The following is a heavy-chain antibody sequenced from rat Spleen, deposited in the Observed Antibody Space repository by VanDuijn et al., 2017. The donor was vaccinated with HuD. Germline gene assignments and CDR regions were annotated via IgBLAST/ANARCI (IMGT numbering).Heavy chain of an antibody. Sequence: QVQLKESGPGLVQPSQTLSLTCTVSGFSLSSYGVIWVRQPPGKGLEWMGVIWGNGNTNYNSALKSRLSISRDTSKNQVFLKMNSLQADDTGIYYCTRDLYYFDYWGQGVMVTVSS. CDR3: TRDLYYFDY. J-gene: IGHJ2*01. CDR2: IWGNGNT. V-gene: IGHV2-13*01. D-gene: IGHD1-2*01. CDR1: GFSLSSYG.